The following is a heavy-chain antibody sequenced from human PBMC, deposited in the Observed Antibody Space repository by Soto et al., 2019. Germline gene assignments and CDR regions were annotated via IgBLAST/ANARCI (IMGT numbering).Heavy chain of an antibody. Sequence: PVGSLRLACAASGFMFISYWMHCVRPAPGEGLEWVANVKFDGSEQYYVDSVKGRFTISRDNAKSSVYLQMDSLRVEDTAVYYCATLTVXRXTWFDPWGQGTLVTVS. D-gene: IGHD4-17*01. CDR1: GFMFISYW. CDR2: VKFDGSEQ. J-gene: IGHJ5*02. CDR3: ATLTVXRXTWFDP. V-gene: IGHV3-7*01.